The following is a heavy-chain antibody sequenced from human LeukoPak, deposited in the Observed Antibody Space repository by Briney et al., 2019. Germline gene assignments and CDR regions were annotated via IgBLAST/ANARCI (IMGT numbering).Heavy chain of an antibody. D-gene: IGHD3-10*01. Sequence: PSETLSLTCAVYGGSFSGYYWSWIRQPPGKGLEWIGEINHSGSTNYNPSLKSRVTISVDTSKNQFSLKLSSVTAADTAVYYCAIDSSDRWFDPWGQGTLVTVSS. CDR1: GGSFSGYY. CDR3: AIDSSDRWFDP. CDR2: INHSGST. J-gene: IGHJ5*02. V-gene: IGHV4-34*01.